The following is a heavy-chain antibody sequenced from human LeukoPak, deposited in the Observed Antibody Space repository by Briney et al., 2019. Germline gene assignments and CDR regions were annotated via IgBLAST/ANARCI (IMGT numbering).Heavy chain of an antibody. Sequence: PGGSLRLSCAASGFTFTSYAMNWVRQAPGKGLEWVSTISGSGGSTYYADSVKGRFTIARDNSKNTLYLQMNSLRAGDTAVYYCTRTGYSSGLVDYWGQGTLVTVSS. D-gene: IGHD6-19*01. CDR2: ISGSGGST. J-gene: IGHJ4*02. CDR1: GFTFTSYA. CDR3: TRTGYSSGLVDY. V-gene: IGHV3-23*01.